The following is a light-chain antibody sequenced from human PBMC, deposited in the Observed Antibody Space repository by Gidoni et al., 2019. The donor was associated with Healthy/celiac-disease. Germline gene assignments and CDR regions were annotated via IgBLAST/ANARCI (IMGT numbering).Light chain of an antibody. CDR3: KQSYSTPKT. CDR1: QSISSY. V-gene: IGKV1-39*01. CDR2: AAS. Sequence: DIPLTQSPSSLSASVGDRVTITARASQSISSYLNWYQQKPGKAPKLLIYAASSLQSGVPSRFSGRGSGTDFTLTISSLQPEDFATYYCKQSYSTPKTFGQGTKVEIK. J-gene: IGKJ1*01.